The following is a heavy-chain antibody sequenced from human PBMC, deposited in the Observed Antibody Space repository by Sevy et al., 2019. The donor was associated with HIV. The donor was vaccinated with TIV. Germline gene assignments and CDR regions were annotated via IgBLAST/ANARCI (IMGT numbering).Heavy chain of an antibody. CDR3: AKDSTYYYDSSVYLVDY. V-gene: IGHV3-23*01. J-gene: IGHJ4*02. Sequence: GGSLRLSCAASGFTFSSYAMSWVRQAPGKGLEWVSAISGSGGSTYYADPVKGRFTISRDNSKNTLYLQMNSLRAEDTGVYYCAKDSTYYYDSSVYLVDYWGQGTLVTVSS. D-gene: IGHD3-22*01. CDR1: GFTFSSYA. CDR2: ISGSGGST.